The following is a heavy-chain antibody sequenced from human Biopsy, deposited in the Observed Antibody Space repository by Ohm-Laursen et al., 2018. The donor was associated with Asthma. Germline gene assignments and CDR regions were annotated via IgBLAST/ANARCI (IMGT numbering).Heavy chain of an antibody. CDR1: GFTVSRDY. CDR2: IYSGGTS. D-gene: IGHD6-19*01. CDR3: ARGDSSGWSQYYFDY. Sequence: GSLRLSCAASGFTVSRDYMFWVRQAPGKGLEWVSVIYSGGTSHTADSVRGRFTISRDYSKNTLYLQMHNLRAEDTAVYYCARGDSSGWSQYYFDYWGQGTLVTVSS. J-gene: IGHJ4*02. V-gene: IGHV3-53*01.